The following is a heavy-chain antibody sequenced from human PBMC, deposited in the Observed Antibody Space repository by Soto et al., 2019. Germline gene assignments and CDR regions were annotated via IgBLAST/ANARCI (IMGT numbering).Heavy chain of an antibody. Sequence: QVQLVQSGAEVRKPGSSVKVSCKAPGGTFSTYIISWVRQAPGQGLEWMGRIIPIPDITNYAQKFQGRVKVNAARSPSTAYMELTSLKSEDTAVYDCARDRSTTRGDDFALWGQGTMVTVSS. J-gene: IGHJ3*01. D-gene: IGHD1-26*01. V-gene: IGHV1-69*08. CDR1: GGTFSTYI. CDR3: ARDRSTTRGDDFAL. CDR2: IIPIPDIT.